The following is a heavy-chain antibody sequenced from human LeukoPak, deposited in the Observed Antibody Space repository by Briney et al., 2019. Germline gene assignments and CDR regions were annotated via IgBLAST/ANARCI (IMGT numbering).Heavy chain of an antibody. V-gene: IGHV3-30*02. D-gene: IGHD1-26*01. J-gene: IGHJ4*02. CDR2: IRYDGSNK. CDR1: GFTFSSYA. CDR3: AKVMGYLPYYFDY. Sequence: PGGSLRLSCAASGFTFSSYAMSWVRQAPGKGLEWVAFIRYDGSNKYYADSVKGRFTISRDNSKNTLYLQMNSLRAEDTAVYYCAKVMGYLPYYFDYWGQGTLVTVSS.